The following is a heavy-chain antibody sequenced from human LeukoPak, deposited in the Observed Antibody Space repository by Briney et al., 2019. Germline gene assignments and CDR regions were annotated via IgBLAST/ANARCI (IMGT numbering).Heavy chain of an antibody. CDR2: INPSAGST. J-gene: IGHJ4*02. Sequence: ASVKVSCKASGYTFTSYYMHWVRQAPGQGLGWMGIINPSAGSTSFAQNFQGRVTMTRDTSTSTVYIELSSLRSEDTAVYYCARKGVGALMLDYWGQGTLVTVSS. CDR1: GYTFTSYY. CDR3: ARKGVGALMLDY. D-gene: IGHD1-26*01. V-gene: IGHV1-46*01.